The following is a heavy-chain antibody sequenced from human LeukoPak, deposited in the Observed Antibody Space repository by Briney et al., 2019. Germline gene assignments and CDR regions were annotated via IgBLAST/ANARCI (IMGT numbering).Heavy chain of an antibody. Sequence: GGSLRLSCAASGFAFSTYSMNWVRRAPGKGLEWVSSISSSSYIYYADSVKGRFTISRDNAKNSLYLQMNSLRAEDTAVYYCARGSADYCSGGSCPPPLADYWGQGTLVTVSS. V-gene: IGHV3-21*01. CDR1: GFAFSTYS. CDR2: ISSSSYI. J-gene: IGHJ4*02. CDR3: ARGSADYCSGGSCPPPLADY. D-gene: IGHD2-15*01.